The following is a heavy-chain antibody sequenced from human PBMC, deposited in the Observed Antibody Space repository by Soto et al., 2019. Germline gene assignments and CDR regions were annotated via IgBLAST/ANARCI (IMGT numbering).Heavy chain of an antibody. V-gene: IGHV4-59*08. CDR2: MYYSGST. CDR3: ARGPYYDLIWNYYYMDV. CDR1: GGSISGHY. J-gene: IGHJ6*03. D-gene: IGHD3-16*01. Sequence: QVQLQESGPGLVTPSETLSLSCSVSGGSISGHYWSWVRQTPGKGLEWIGYMYYSGSTNYNPSLKSRVTISVDTSKNHFSLRLTSVTAVDTAVYYCARGPYYDLIWNYYYMDVWGKGTTVTVSS.